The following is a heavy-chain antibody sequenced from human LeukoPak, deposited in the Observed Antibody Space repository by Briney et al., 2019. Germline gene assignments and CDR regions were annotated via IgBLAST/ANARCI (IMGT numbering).Heavy chain of an antibody. V-gene: IGHV1-18*01. D-gene: IGHD2-15*01. CDR3: ARGVVVAAHLSH. CDR2: ISAYNGNA. Sequence: MGWISAYNGNANYAQKLQGRVTMTTDTSTSTAYMELRSLRSDDTAVYYCARGVVVAAHLSHWGQGTLVTVSS. J-gene: IGHJ4*02.